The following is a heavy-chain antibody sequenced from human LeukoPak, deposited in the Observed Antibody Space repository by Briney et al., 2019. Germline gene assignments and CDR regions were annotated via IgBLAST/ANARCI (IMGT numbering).Heavy chain of an antibody. Sequence: KSSETLSLTCAVYGGSFSGYYWSWIRQPPGKGLEWIGEINHSGSTNYNPSLKSRVTISVDTSKNQFSLKLSSVTAADTAVYYCARGLEQWLVRRHAFDIWGQGTMVTVSS. V-gene: IGHV4-34*01. CDR1: GGSFSGYY. CDR2: INHSGST. J-gene: IGHJ3*02. D-gene: IGHD6-19*01. CDR3: ARGLEQWLVRRHAFDI.